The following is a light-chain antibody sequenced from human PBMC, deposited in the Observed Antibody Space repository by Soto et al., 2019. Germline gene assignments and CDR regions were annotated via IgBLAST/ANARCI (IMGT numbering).Light chain of an antibody. V-gene: IGKV1D-16*01. CDR3: KQYSSFPPT. J-gene: IGKJ4*01. CDR1: QGISSW. Sequence: DIQMTQSPSSLSASVGDRVTITCRASQGISSWLAWYQQKPEKAPKSLIYAASSLQSGVPSRFSGSGSGSDFTLTLSRLQPEDLCENYYCKQYSSFPPTFGGGTKVEIK. CDR2: AAS.